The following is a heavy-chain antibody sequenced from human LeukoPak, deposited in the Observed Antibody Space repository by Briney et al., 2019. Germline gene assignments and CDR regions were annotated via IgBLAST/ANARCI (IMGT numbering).Heavy chain of an antibody. CDR3: ANRIQLWGGLDDY. V-gene: IGHV3-23*01. D-gene: IGHD5-18*01. Sequence: PGGSLRLSCAASGFTFSSYAMSWVRQAPGKGLEWVSAISGSGGSTYYADSVKGRFTISRDNSKNTLYLQMNSLRAEDTAVYYCANRIQLWGGLDDYWGQGTLVTVSS. CDR1: GFTFSSYA. CDR2: ISGSGGST. J-gene: IGHJ4*02.